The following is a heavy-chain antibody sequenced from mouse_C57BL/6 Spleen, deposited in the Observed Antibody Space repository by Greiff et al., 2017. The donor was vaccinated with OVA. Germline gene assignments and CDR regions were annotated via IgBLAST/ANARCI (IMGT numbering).Heavy chain of an antibody. V-gene: IGHV5-4*01. D-gene: IGHD4-1*02. CDR2: ISDGGSYT. CDR3: AREVGQLGYFEV. J-gene: IGHJ1*03. CDR1: GFTFSSYA. Sequence: EVKLVESGGGLVKPGGSLKLSCAASGFTFSSYAMSWVRQTPEKRLEWVATISDGGSYTYYPDNVQGRFTISRENAKKNLYRQMSQLKSEDTAMYDCAREVGQLGYFEVGGTGTTVTVSS.